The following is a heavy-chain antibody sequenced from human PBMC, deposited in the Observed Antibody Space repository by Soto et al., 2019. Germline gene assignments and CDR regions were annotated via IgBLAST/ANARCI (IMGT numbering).Heavy chain of an antibody. J-gene: IGHJ4*02. V-gene: IGHV3-23*01. CDR3: AKNKGSWAVSTYFDL. D-gene: IGHD3-10*01. CDR2: ISGSGDST. Sequence: EVQLLESGGGLVQPGGSLRLSCAASGFIFTTYAMTWVRQAPGKGLEWVSAISGSGDSTHYTDSVKGRFTISRDTSKNTLYLQMNSLRAEDTAVYFCAKNKGSWAVSTYFDLWGQGTLVTVSS. CDR1: GFIFTTYA.